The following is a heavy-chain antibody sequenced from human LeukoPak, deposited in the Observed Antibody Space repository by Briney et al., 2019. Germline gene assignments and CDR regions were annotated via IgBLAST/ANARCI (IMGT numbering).Heavy chain of an antibody. CDR2: ISWHGGSQ. Sequence: GGSLRLSCIASEFTFSTYAFHWVRQAPGKGLEWVAVISWHGGSQYYADSVKGRFTISRDNSWDTLYLQMNSLEPEDTAIYYCARAGGGPSSGHWDYWGQGTLVTVSS. D-gene: IGHD6-19*01. J-gene: IGHJ4*02. CDR1: EFTFSTYA. CDR3: ARAGGGPSSGHWDY. V-gene: IGHV3-30-3*01.